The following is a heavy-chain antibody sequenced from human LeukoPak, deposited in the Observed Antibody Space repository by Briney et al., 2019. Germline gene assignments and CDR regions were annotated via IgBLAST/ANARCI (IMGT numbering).Heavy chain of an antibody. CDR3: ARDQGGYNCGRGYFDY. J-gene: IGHJ4*02. Sequence: PGGSLRLSCAASGFTFSRYSMNWVRQAPGKGLEWVSYISDSGNTIHYADSVKGRFTISRDNAKNSLFLQMNSLRVEDTSVFYCARDQGGYNCGRGYFDYWGRGTLVTVSS. CDR2: ISDSGNTI. CDR1: GFTFSRYS. V-gene: IGHV3-48*01. D-gene: IGHD5-24*01.